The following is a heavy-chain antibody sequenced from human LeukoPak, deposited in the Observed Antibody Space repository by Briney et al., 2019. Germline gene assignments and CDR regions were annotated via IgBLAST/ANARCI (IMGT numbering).Heavy chain of an antibody. Sequence: SETLSLTCTVSGGSISKNYWNWIRQPPGKGLEYIGYIYYDGTTNYNPSLKSRVTISVDTSKNQFSLKLTSMTAADTAVYYCARETPTTVTLDYWGQGTPVTVSS. CDR2: IYYDGTT. D-gene: IGHD4-17*01. CDR1: GGSISKNY. CDR3: ARETPTTVTLDY. V-gene: IGHV4-59*01. J-gene: IGHJ4*02.